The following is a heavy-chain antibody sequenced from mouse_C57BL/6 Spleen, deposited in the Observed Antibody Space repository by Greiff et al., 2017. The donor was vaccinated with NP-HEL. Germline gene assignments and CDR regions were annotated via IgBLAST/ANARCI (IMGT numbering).Heavy chain of an antibody. CDR1: GFTFSDYY. CDR3: AREKDAMDS. CDR2: ISNGGGST. V-gene: IGHV5-12*01. J-gene: IGHJ4*01. Sequence: EVKLVESGGGLVQPGGSLKLSCAASGFTFSDYYMYWVRQTPEKRLEWVAYISNGGGSTYYPDTVKGRFTISRDNAKNTLYLQMSRLKSEDTAMYYCAREKDAMDSWGQGTSVTVSS.